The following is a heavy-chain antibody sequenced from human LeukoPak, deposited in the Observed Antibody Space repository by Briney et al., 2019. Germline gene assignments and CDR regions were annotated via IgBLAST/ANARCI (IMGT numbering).Heavy chain of an antibody. V-gene: IGHV4-34*01. D-gene: IGHD1-14*01. J-gene: IGHJ5*01. Sequence: PSETLSLTCAVYGGSFSGYYWSWIRQPPGKGLEWIGEINHSGSTNYNPSLKSRVTISVDTSKNQFSLKLSSVTDADTAVYYCALKVFVRKTRFYSWGQGTLVTVSS. CDR3: ALKVFVRKTRFYS. CDR1: GGSFSGYY. CDR2: INHSGST.